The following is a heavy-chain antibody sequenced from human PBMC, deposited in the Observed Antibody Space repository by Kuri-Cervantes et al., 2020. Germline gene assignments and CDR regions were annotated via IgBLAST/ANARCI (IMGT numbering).Heavy chain of an antibody. CDR2: IIPIFGTA. D-gene: IGHD6-6*01. J-gene: IGHJ5*02. V-gene: IGHV1-69*13. CDR1: AGTFSSYA. Sequence: SVKISCKASAGTFSSYAISWVRQAPGQGLEWMGGIIPIFGTANYAQKFQGRVTITADESTSTAYMELSSLRSEDTAVYYCARDVGSSEVLWWFDPWGQGTLVTVSS. CDR3: ARDVGSSEVLWWFDP.